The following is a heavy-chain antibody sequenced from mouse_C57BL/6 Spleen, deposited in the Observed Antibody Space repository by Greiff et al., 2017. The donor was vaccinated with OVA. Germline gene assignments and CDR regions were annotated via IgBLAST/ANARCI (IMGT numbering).Heavy chain of an antibody. V-gene: IGHV14-3*01. Sequence: EVKLEESVAELVRPGASVKLSCTASGFNIKNTYMHWVKQRPEQGLEWIGRIDPANGNTKYAPKFQGKATITAETSSNTAYLQLSSLTSEDTAIYYCAKALPYPYYAMDYWGQGTSVTVSS. CDR3: AKALPYPYYAMDY. CDR2: IDPANGNT. J-gene: IGHJ4*01. CDR1: GFNIKNTY. D-gene: IGHD2-12*01.